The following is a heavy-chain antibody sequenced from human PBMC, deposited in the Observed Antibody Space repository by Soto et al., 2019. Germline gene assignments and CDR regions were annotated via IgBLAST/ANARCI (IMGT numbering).Heavy chain of an antibody. CDR1: GGSISSYY. Sequence: QVQLQESGPGLVKPSETLSLTCTVSGGSISSYYWSWMRQPPGKGLEWIGYIYYSGSTNYNPSLKSRVTISVDTSKNQFSLKLSSVTAADTAVYHCARRSYYGSGLYYFDYWGQGTLVTVSP. J-gene: IGHJ4*02. CDR3: ARRSYYGSGLYYFDY. CDR2: IYYSGST. D-gene: IGHD3-10*01. V-gene: IGHV4-59*08.